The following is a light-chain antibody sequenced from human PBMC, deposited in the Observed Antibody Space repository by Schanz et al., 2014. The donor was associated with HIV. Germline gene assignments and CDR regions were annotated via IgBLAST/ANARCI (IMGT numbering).Light chain of an antibody. Sequence: EIVLTQSPGSLSLSPGGRATLSCGASQRLSSSYLAGYHQQRDQPPRLVIYATSTRAASIPDRCSGTGSGTDFTRAISCLEPEDFAVDYCQYYGSSGGTFGGGTKVEIK. J-gene: IGKJ4*01. CDR3: QYYGSSGGT. CDR2: ATS. CDR1: QRLSSSY. V-gene: IGKV3-20*01.